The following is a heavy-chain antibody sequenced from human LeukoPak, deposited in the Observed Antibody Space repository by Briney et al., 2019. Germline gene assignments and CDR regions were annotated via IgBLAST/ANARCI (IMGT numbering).Heavy chain of an antibody. Sequence: SETLSLTCTVSGGSVNNYYWGWIRQPPGMGLDWIGIVYYSGSTYYNPSLKSRVTISVDTSKNQFSLKLNSVTAADTAVYYCARVGSGYSYGPFDYWGQGTPVTVSS. V-gene: IGHV4-39*07. J-gene: IGHJ4*02. CDR2: VYYSGST. CDR3: ARVGSGYSYGPFDY. CDR1: GGSVNNYY. D-gene: IGHD5-18*01.